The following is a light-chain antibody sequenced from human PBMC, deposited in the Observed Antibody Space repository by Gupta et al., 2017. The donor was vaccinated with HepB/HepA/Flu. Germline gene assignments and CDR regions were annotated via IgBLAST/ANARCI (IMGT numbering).Light chain of an antibody. V-gene: IGKV1-5*03. CDR1: ESVDNW. Sequence: DIQVTQSPSTLSASIGDRLTITCRASESVDNWLAWYQQKPGKAPKLLIYKASNSENGVPSRFSGSGSGTEFSLTINSLQPDDFATYHCQQYKTFPYTFGQGTNLHVK. J-gene: IGKJ2*01. CDR2: KAS. CDR3: QQYKTFPYT.